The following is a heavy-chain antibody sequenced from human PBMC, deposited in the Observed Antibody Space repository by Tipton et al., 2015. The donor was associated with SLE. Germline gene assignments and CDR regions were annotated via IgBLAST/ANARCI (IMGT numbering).Heavy chain of an antibody. Sequence: TLSLTCTVSGGSLSSSSYYWGWIRQPPGKGLAWIGSIYYSWSTYYNPSLKSRVTMSVDTSKNQFSLKLSSVTAADTAVYYCAREITIVQGGDAFDIWGQGTMVTVSS. D-gene: IGHD3-10*01. V-gene: IGHV4-39*07. CDR3: AREITIVQGGDAFDI. CDR1: GGSLSSSSYY. CDR2: IYYSWST. J-gene: IGHJ3*02.